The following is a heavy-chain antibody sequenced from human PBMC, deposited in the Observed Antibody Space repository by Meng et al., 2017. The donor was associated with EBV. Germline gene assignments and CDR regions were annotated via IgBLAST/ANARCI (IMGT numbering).Heavy chain of an antibody. Sequence: LLQPGDDVKKPGTPGNCSCSTSGATCISVGVSCVRQVPGQGREGIGWLSPMSGSPHYAQKSQELLSSIADESTTTHSMELINLRCENTAMYACACYSGRVFTPDYWGQGTLVTVSS. CDR3: ACYSGRVFTPDY. D-gene: IGHD3-10*01. CDR2: LSPMSGSP. CDR1: GATCISVG. J-gene: IGHJ4*02. V-gene: IGHV1-69*01.